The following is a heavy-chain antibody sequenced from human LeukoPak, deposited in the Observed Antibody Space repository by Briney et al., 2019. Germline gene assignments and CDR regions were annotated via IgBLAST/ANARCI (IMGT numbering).Heavy chain of an antibody. D-gene: IGHD2-8*01. J-gene: IGHJ4*02. CDR1: GYSFTSYG. CDR2: ISTYNANT. Sequence: EASVKVSCKASGYSFTSYGISWVRQAPGQGLEWMGWISTYNANTNYALKLQGKVTLTTDTSTNTAYMELKSLRPDDTAVYYCAREECSIGVCYPSGYWGQGTLVTVSS. CDR3: AREECSIGVCYPSGY. V-gene: IGHV1-18*01.